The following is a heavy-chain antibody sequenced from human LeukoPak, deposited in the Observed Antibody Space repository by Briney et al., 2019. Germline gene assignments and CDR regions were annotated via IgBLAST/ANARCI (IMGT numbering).Heavy chain of an antibody. CDR3: ARVYCSSTSCYYFDY. CDR2: ISSSSSYI. CDR1: GFTFSSYS. D-gene: IGHD2-2*01. Sequence: GGSLRLSCAASGFTFSSYSMNWVRQAPGEGLEWVSSISSSSSYIYYADSVKGRFTISRDNAKNSLYLQMNSLRAEDTAVYYCARVYCSSTSCYYFDYWGQGTLVTVSS. V-gene: IGHV3-21*01. J-gene: IGHJ4*02.